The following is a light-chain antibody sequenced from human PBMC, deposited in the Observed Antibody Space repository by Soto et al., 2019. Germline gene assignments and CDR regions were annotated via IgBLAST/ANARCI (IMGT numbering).Light chain of an antibody. CDR3: QQYDNFPRAIN. CDR2: DAS. CDR1: QDISIY. Sequence: DIQMTQSPSSLSASVGDRVTITCQASQDISIYLHWYQQRPGKAPNLLIYDASNLETGVPTRFSGSGSGTNFTFTISSLQPEDFATYYCQQYDNFPRAINFGQGTRLEIK. V-gene: IGKV1-33*01. J-gene: IGKJ5*01.